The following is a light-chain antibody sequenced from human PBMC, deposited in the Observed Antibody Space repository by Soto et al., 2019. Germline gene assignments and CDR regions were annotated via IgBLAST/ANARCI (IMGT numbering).Light chain of an antibody. CDR2: RTS. Sequence: EIVLTQSPATLSLSPGERATLSCLASQSVSSYLAWYQQKPGQAPRLLIYRTSSRATGIPDRFSGSESETDFTLTISRLEPDDSAVYYCQQYGSSPRTFGPGTKVDIK. V-gene: IGKV3-20*01. CDR3: QQYGSSPRT. CDR1: QSVSSY. J-gene: IGKJ1*01.